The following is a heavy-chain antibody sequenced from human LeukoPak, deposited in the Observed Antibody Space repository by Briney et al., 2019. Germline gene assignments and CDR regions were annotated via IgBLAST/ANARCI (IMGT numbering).Heavy chain of an antibody. CDR1: GFTFSSYG. CDR3: AKAPIAVAGTTHDY. CDR2: IQYDGSNK. V-gene: IGHV3-30*02. Sequence: GGSLRLSCAASGFTFSSYGMHWVRQAPGKGLEWVAFIQYDGSNKYYADSVKGRFTISRDNSKNTLYLQMNSLRAEDTAVYYCAKAPIAVAGTTHDYWGQGTLVTVSS. D-gene: IGHD6-19*01. J-gene: IGHJ4*02.